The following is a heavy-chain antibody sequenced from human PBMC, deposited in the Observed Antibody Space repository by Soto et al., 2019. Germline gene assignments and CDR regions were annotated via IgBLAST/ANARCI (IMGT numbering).Heavy chain of an antibody. J-gene: IGHJ4*02. V-gene: IGHV3-74*01. CDR2: INRDGSSI. CDR1: GFTFSSYW. Sequence: GGSLRLSCAASGFTFSSYWMHWVRQAPGKGLVWVSRINRDGSSITYADSVKGRFTISRDNAKNTLYLLMNSLRAEDTAVYYCARGPKRYFDSWGQGTLVTVSS. CDR3: ARGPKRYFDS.